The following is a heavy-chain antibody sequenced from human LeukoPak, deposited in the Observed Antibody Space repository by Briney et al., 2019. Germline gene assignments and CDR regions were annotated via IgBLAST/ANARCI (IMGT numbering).Heavy chain of an antibody. Sequence: PGGSLRLSCAASGFTFSSYGMHWVRQAPGKGLEWVAVIWYDGSNKYYADSVKGRFTISRDNSKSTLYLQMNSLRAEDTAVYYCARRAYSGYDYVDYWGQGTLVTVSS. J-gene: IGHJ4*02. CDR3: ARRAYSGYDYVDY. CDR2: IWYDGSNK. CDR1: GFTFSSYG. V-gene: IGHV3-33*01. D-gene: IGHD5-12*01.